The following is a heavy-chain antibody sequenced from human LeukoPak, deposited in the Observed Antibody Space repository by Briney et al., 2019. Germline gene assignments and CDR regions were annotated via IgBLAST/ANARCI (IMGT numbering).Heavy chain of an antibody. Sequence: TGGSLRLSCAASGFTFSLYGMHWVRQAPGKGLEWVAFIRYDGTNKYHADSVKGRFTISRDNSKNTLYLQMNSLRAEDTAVYYCARIGASVGAIDYWGQGTLVTVSS. J-gene: IGHJ4*02. CDR3: ARIGASVGAIDY. D-gene: IGHD1-26*01. CDR2: IRYDGTNK. CDR1: GFTFSLYG. V-gene: IGHV3-30*02.